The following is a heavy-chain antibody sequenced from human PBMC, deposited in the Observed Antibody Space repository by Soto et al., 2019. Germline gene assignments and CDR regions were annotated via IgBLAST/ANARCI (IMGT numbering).Heavy chain of an antibody. CDR3: AREVADIVVVPAAPAMDV. CDR2: INHSGST. Sequence: SETLSLTCAVYGGSFSGYYWSWIRQPPGKGLEWIGEINHSGSTNYNPSLKSRVTISVDTSKNQFSLKLSSVTAADTAVYYCAREVADIVVVPAAPAMDVWGKGTTVTVS. CDR1: GGSFSGYY. V-gene: IGHV4-34*01. D-gene: IGHD2-2*01. J-gene: IGHJ6*03.